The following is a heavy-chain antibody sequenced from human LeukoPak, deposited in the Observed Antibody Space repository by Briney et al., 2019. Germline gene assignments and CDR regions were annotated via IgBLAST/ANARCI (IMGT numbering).Heavy chain of an antibody. V-gene: IGHV1-2*06. Sequence: ASVKVSCKASGGTFSSYTISWVRQAPGQGLEWMGRINPNSGGTNYAQKFQGRVTMTRDTSISTAYMELSRLRSDDTAVYYCAREQQLALDYWGQGTLVTVSS. CDR3: AREQQLALDY. CDR1: GGTFSSYT. D-gene: IGHD6-13*01. J-gene: IGHJ4*02. CDR2: INPNSGGT.